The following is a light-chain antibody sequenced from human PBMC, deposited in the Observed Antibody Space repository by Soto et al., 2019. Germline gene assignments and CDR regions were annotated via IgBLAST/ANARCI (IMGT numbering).Light chain of an antibody. CDR1: QGIRNA. CDR2: AAS. V-gene: IGKV1-6*01. Sequence: AIQLTQSPSSLSASVGDRVTITCRASQGIRNALGWYQQKPGKAPKLLIYAASTLQSGVPSRYSGSGSGTDFTLTISSLQPEDFATYYCQQYYTTPWTFGQGTKVEIK. J-gene: IGKJ1*01. CDR3: QQYYTTPWT.